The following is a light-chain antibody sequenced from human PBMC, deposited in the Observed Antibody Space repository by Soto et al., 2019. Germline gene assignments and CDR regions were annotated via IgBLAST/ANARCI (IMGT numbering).Light chain of an antibody. Sequence: DMEMTQSPSSLSASVGDRVTITCRASQSNSNYLNWYQHKPGKVPKLLIYAASRLQSGVPTRFSGSGSGTEFTLTINSLQPEDFATYYGQQSYGTPLTFGGGTKIEIK. J-gene: IGKJ4*01. CDR2: AAS. CDR1: QSNSNY. CDR3: QQSYGTPLT. V-gene: IGKV1-39*01.